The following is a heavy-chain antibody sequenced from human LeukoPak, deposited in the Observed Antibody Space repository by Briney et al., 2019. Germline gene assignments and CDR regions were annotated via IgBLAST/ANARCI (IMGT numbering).Heavy chain of an antibody. CDR2: ISSSSSTI. Sequence: GGSLRLSCAASKFTFSDYGMNWVRQAPGKGLEWVSYISSSSSTIYYGDSVKGRFTISRDNAENSLYLQMNSLRAEDTAVYYCARDLGAGDWYFDLWGRGTLVTVSS. V-gene: IGHV3-48*01. D-gene: IGHD3-16*01. J-gene: IGHJ2*01. CDR3: ARDLGAGDWYFDL. CDR1: KFTFSDYG.